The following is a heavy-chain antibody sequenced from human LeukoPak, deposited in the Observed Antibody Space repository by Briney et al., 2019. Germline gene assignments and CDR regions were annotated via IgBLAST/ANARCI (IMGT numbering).Heavy chain of an antibody. CDR3: ARNGGVAAATFDY. V-gene: IGHV3-53*01. J-gene: IGHJ4*02. CDR1: GFTVSSNY. D-gene: IGHD6-13*01. Sequence: GGSLRLSCAASGFTVSSNYMSWVRQAPGKGLEWVSVIYSGGSTYCADSVKGRFTISRDNSKNTLYLQMNSLRAEDTAVYYCARNGGVAAATFDYWGQGTLVTVSS. CDR2: IYSGGST.